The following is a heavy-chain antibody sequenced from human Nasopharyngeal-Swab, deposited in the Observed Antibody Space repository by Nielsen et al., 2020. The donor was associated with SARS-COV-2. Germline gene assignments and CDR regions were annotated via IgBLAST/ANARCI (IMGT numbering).Heavy chain of an antibody. CDR3: TRDGGFREGDY. Sequence: GESLKISCSASGFTFSSYAMHWVRQAPGKGLEYVSAISSNGGSTDYAASVKGRFTVSRDNAKNTLYLQMNSLRADDTAVYYCTRDGGFREGDYWGQGTLVTVSS. J-gene: IGHJ4*02. CDR1: GFTFSSYA. V-gene: IGHV3-64*04. CDR2: ISSNGGST. D-gene: IGHD3-10*01.